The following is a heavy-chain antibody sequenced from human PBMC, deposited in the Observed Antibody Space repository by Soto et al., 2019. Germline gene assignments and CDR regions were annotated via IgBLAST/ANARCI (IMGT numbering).Heavy chain of an antibody. CDR3: ARVSWYSSSWYTSDDWFDP. V-gene: IGHV1-2*02. Sequence: QVQLVQSGAEVKKPGASVKVSCKASGYTFTGYYMHWVRQAPGQGLEWMGWINPNSGGTNYAQKFQGRVTMTRDTSISTAYMELSRLRSDDTAVYYCARVSWYSSSWYTSDDWFDPWGQGTLVTVSS. D-gene: IGHD6-13*01. CDR2: INPNSGGT. CDR1: GYTFTGYY. J-gene: IGHJ5*02.